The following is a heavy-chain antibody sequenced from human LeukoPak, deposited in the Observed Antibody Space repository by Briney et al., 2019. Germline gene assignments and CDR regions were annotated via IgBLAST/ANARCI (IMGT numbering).Heavy chain of an antibody. D-gene: IGHD3-10*01. Sequence: KSGGSLRLSCAASGFTFSDYYMSWIRQAPGKGLEWVSYISSSGSTIYYADSVKGRFTISRDNAKNSLYLQMNSLRAEDTAVYYCASSPGSDPSDAFDIWGQGTMVTVSS. J-gene: IGHJ3*02. CDR1: GFTFSDYY. CDR2: ISSSGSTI. V-gene: IGHV3-11*04. CDR3: ASSPGSDPSDAFDI.